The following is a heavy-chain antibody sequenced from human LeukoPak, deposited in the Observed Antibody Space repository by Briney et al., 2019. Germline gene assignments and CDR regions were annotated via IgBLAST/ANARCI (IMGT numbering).Heavy chain of an antibody. D-gene: IGHD3-22*01. Sequence: SVKVSCKASGGTFSSYAISWVRQAPGQGLEWMGGIIPIFGTANYAQKFQGRVTITADESTSTAYMELSSLRSEDTAVYYCVRAEDYYDSSGLEDAFDIWGQGTMVTVSS. CDR2: IIPIFGTA. V-gene: IGHV1-69*13. J-gene: IGHJ3*02. CDR3: VRAEDYYDSSGLEDAFDI. CDR1: GGTFSSYA.